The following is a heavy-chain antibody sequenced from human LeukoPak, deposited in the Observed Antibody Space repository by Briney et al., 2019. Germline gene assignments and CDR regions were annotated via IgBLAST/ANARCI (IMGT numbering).Heavy chain of an antibody. CDR2: INPNSGGT. D-gene: IGHD1-26*01. V-gene: IGHV1-2*02. CDR3: ATNLLSGSYGVDY. CDR1: GYTFTGYY. Sequence: ASVKVSCKASGYTFTGYYMHWVRQAPGQGLEWMGWINPNSGGTNYAQKFQGRVTMTRDTSISTAYMELSRLRSDDTAVYYCATNLLSGSYGVDYWGQGTLVTVSS. J-gene: IGHJ4*02.